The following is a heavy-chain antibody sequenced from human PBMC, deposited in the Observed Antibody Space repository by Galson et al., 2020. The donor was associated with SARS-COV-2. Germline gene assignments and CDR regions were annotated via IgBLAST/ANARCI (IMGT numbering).Heavy chain of an antibody. CDR1: GYIFTSYG. CDR2: ISDYNGNT. D-gene: IGHD3-22*01. J-gene: IGHJ4*02. Sequence: ASVTVSCKASGYIFTSYGIRWVRQAPGQGLEWMGWISDYNGNTNYAQKLQGRVTMTTDTSTSTAYMELRSLRSDDTAVYYCALIVVVTNTFDYWGQGTLVTVSS. CDR3: ALIVVVTNTFDY. V-gene: IGHV1-18*01.